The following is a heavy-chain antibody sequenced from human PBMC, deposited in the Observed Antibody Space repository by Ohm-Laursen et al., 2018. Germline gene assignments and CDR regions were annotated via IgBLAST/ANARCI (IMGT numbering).Heavy chain of an antibody. D-gene: IGHD1-26*01. CDR2: INISGST. V-gene: IGHV4-4*07. Sequence: SETLSLTCSVSGGSISSYYWSWTRQPAGKGLEWIGRINISGSTNYNPSLKSRVTMSVDTSKNQFFLNLSSVTAADTAVYYCAGRGYWGQGTLVTVSS. CDR3: AGRGY. J-gene: IGHJ4*02. CDR1: GGSISSYY.